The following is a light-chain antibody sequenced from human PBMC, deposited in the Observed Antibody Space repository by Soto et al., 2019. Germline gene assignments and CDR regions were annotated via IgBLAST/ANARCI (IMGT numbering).Light chain of an antibody. V-gene: IGLV2-14*03. CDR2: AVS. Sequence: QSALTQPASVSGSPGQSITISCSGTSSDIGSYNHVAWYQQFPGKGPKPMIYAVSDRPSGVSDRFSGSKSGITASLTISGLQTEDEADYYCISYTDRQSYLFGTGTKVTVL. J-gene: IGLJ1*01. CDR1: SSDIGSYNH. CDR3: ISYTDRQSYL.